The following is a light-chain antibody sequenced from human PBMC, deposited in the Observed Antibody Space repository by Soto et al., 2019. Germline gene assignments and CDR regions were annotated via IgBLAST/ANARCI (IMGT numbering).Light chain of an antibody. J-gene: IGKJ2*01. CDR1: QSVSTY. Sequence: EIVLTQSPATLSLSPGERATLSCRASQSVSTYLAWYQQKPGQAPRLLIYDASNRATGIPARFSGSGSGTDFTLTISSLEPEDLEVYYCQQFSNWPITFGQGTKLDIK. V-gene: IGKV3-11*01. CDR3: QQFSNWPIT. CDR2: DAS.